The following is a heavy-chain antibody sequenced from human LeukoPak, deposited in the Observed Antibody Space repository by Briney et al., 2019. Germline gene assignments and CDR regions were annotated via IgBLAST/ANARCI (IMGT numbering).Heavy chain of an antibody. J-gene: IGHJ5*02. V-gene: IGHV4-30-4*08. Sequence: PSETLSLTCTVSGGSISSGDYYWSWIRQPPGKGLEWIGYIYYSGSTYYNPSLKSRVTISVDTSKNQFSLKLSSVTAADTAVYYCARGAPLSHCSSTSCFHNWFDPWGQGTLVTVSS. D-gene: IGHD2-2*01. CDR3: ARGAPLSHCSSTSCFHNWFDP. CDR2: IYYSGST. CDR1: GGSISSGDYY.